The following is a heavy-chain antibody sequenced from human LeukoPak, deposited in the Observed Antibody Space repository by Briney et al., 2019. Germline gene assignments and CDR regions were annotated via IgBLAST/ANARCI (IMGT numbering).Heavy chain of an antibody. CDR2: ISGSGGST. CDR1: GFTFSSYA. J-gene: IGHJ4*02. D-gene: IGHD3-3*01. CDR3: AKDGGHYDFWSGYYQSYFDY. Sequence: GGSLRLSCAASGFTFSSYAMSWVRQAPGKGLEWVSAISGSGGSTYYADSVKGRFTISRDNSKNTLYLQMNSLRAEDTAVYYCAKDGGHYDFWSGYYQSYFDYWGQGTLVTVSS. V-gene: IGHV3-23*01.